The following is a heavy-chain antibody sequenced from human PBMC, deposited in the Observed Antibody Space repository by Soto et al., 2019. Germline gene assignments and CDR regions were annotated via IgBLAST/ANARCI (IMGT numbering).Heavy chain of an antibody. J-gene: IGHJ6*02. D-gene: IGHD1-7*01. CDR3: ARPPGITHEYSYGMDV. CDR2: IIPLFGSA. CDR1: GGSFSSYA. Sequence: ASVKVSCKSSGGSFSSYAISWVLQAPGQGLEWMGGIIPLFGSANYAQKFQGRVTITADESTSTAYMELSSLRSEDTAVYYCARPPGITHEYSYGMDVWGQGTTVTVS. V-gene: IGHV1-69*13.